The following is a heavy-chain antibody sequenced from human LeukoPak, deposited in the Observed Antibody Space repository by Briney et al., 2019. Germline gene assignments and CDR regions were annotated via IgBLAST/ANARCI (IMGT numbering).Heavy chain of an antibody. D-gene: IGHD3-22*01. CDR3: ASYYYDSSAYYEPFDY. J-gene: IGHJ4*02. V-gene: IGHV4-39*01. Sequence: KPSETLSLTCTVSGGSISSSSYYWGWIRQPPGKGLEWIGSIYYSGSTYYNPSLKSRVTISVDTSKNQFSLKLSSVTAADTAVYYSASYYYDSSAYYEPFDYWGQGTLVTVSS. CDR2: IYYSGST. CDR1: GGSISSSSYY.